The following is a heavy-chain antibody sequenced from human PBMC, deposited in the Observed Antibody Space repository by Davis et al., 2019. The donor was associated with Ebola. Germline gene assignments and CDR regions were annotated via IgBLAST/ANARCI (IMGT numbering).Heavy chain of an antibody. J-gene: IGHJ2*01. CDR1: GGSIRSGSYY. V-gene: IGHV4-61*01. CDR3: ASEVTALPPGSGYFEE. Sequence: MPSETLSLTCTVSGGSIRSGSYYWSWIRQSPGKGLEWIGYTYYSGNTNYNPSLRSRVTISQDTSKNQFSLRQTSVTAGDTAVYYCASEVTALPPGSGYFEEWGRGTLVTVSS. D-gene: IGHD5-18*01. CDR2: TYYSGNT.